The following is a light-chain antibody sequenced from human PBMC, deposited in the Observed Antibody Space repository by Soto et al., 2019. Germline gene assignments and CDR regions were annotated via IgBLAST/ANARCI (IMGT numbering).Light chain of an antibody. CDR2: AAS. CDR1: QSVGSNY. J-gene: IGKJ2*01. CDR3: QQYGSSPPYT. V-gene: IGKV3-20*01. Sequence: EIVLTQSPGTLSLSPGERATLSCRASQSVGSNYLAWYQQKPGQAPRLLIYAASSRASDIPDRFRGSGSGTDFTLTISRLEPEDFAVYYCQQYGSSPPYTFGQGTKVDIK.